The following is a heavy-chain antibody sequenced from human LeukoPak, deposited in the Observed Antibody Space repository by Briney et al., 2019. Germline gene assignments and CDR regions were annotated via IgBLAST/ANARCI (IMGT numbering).Heavy chain of an antibody. CDR2: ICYSGST. CDR1: GGSISSYY. V-gene: IGHV4-59*01. Sequence: SETLSLTCTVSGGSISSYYWSWIRQPPGKGLEWIGYICYSGSTNYNPSLKSRVTISVDTSKNQFSLKLSSVTAADTAVYYCAGTDSSGWPHDAFDIWGQGTMVTVSS. CDR3: AGTDSSGWPHDAFDI. D-gene: IGHD6-19*01. J-gene: IGHJ3*02.